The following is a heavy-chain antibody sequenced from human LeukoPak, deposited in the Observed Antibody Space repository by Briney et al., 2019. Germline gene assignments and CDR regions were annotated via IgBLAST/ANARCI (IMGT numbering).Heavy chain of an antibody. CDR2: VHYAESS. D-gene: IGHD3-10*01. CDR1: GDSISSSY. Sequence: SETLSLTCIVSGDSISSSYWSWIRQSPGKGLEWIGYVHYAESSYYNPSLKSRVTISVDTSKNQFSLKLNSVTATDTAVYYCARHYGPWGQGTLVTVSS. CDR3: ARHYGP. V-gene: IGHV4-59*08. J-gene: IGHJ4*02.